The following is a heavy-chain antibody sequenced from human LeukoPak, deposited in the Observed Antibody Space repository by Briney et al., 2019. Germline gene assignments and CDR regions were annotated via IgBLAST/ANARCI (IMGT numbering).Heavy chain of an antibody. CDR3: ARAPCSGGSCYYYGMDV. D-gene: IGHD2-15*01. CDR1: GGSISSGGYS. V-gene: IGHV4-30-2*01. Sequence: PSQTLSLTCAVSGGSISSGGYSWSWIRQPPGKGLEWIGYIYHSGSTYHDPSLKSRVTISVDRSKNQFSLKLSSVTAADTAVYYCARAPCSGGSCYYYGMDVWGQGTTVTVSS. J-gene: IGHJ6*02. CDR2: IYHSGST.